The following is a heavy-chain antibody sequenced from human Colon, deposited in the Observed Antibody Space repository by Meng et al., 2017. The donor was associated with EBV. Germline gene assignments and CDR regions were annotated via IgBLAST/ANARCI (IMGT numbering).Heavy chain of an antibody. V-gene: IGHV4-34*01. D-gene: IGHD3-9*01. CDR1: GGSFSGYV. CDR3: ARVPTTGYKDH. J-gene: IGHJ4*02. Sequence: QVLIQQLGAGLLKPSETLSLTCTVNGGSFSGYVGCWGRQPPGKGMEWIGEVSHPGSANYNPSLKSRVTISVDASEKQFSLRLTSVTAADSAVYYCARVPTTGYKDHWGQGTLVTVPS. CDR2: VSHPGSA.